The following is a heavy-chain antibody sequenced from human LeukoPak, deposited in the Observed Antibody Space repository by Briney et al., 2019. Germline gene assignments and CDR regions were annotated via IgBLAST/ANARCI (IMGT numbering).Heavy chain of an antibody. D-gene: IGHD6-6*01. CDR3: AREVAARPDY. Sequence: WIGYIYHSGSTYYNPSLKSRVTISVDRSKNQFSLKLSSVTAADTAVYYCAREVAARPDYWGQGTLVTVSS. V-gene: IGHV4-30-2*01. CDR2: IYHSGST. J-gene: IGHJ4*02.